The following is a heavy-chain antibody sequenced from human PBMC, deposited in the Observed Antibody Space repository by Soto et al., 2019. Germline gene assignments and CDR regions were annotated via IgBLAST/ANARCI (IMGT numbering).Heavy chain of an antibody. J-gene: IGHJ4*02. CDR2: ISSNGGST. CDR1: GFTFSSYA. CDR3: ARSYSGYYFDY. Sequence: LRLSCAASGFTFSSYAMHWVRQAPGKGLEYVSAISSNGGSTYYANSVKGRFTISRDNSKNTLYLQMGSLRTEDMAVYYCARSYSGYYFDYWGQGTLVTV. V-gene: IGHV3-64*01. D-gene: IGHD1-26*01.